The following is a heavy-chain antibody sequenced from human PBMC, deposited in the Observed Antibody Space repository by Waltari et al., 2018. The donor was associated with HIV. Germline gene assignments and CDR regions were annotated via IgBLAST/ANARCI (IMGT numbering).Heavy chain of an antibody. V-gene: IGHV4-39*01. Sequence: QLQLQASGPGLVKPSETLSLTCTVSGCSIGSSSYYWGWIRQPPGKGLEWIGSIYYGESTYYNPSLKSRVTISVDTSKNQFSLKLSSVTAADTAVYYCARAAPWNWFDPWGQGTLVTVSS. J-gene: IGHJ5*02. CDR3: ARAAPWNWFDP. CDR1: GCSIGSSSYY. CDR2: IYYGEST. D-gene: IGHD6-13*01.